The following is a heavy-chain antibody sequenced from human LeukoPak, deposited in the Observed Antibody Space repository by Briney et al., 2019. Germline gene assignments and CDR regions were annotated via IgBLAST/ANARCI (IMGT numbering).Heavy chain of an antibody. CDR3: ARDRRLISDILTGYYRTEYYYYMDV. D-gene: IGHD3-9*01. CDR1: GGSISSSSYY. J-gene: IGHJ6*03. CDR2: IYTSGST. V-gene: IGHV4-61*02. Sequence: SETLSLTCTVSGGSISSSSYYWTWIRQPAGKGLEWIGRIYTSGSTNYNPSLKSRVTISVDTSKNQFSLKLSSVTAADTAVYYCARDRRLISDILTGYYRTEYYYYMDVWGKGTTVTISS.